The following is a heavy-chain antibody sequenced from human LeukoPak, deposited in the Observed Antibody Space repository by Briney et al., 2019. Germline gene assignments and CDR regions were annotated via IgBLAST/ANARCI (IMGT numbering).Heavy chain of an antibody. CDR2: VSGDGSST. V-gene: IGHV3-74*01. D-gene: IGHD3-3*01. CDR3: ASSFDDFWQ. J-gene: IGHJ3*01. CDR1: GFTFSNYW. Sequence: GGSLRLSCAASGFTFSNYWMHWVRQAPGKGLVWVSRVSGDGSSTNYADSVKGRFTISRDNAKNTLYLQMNSLRAEDTAMYYRASSFDDFWQWGQGTMVTVSS.